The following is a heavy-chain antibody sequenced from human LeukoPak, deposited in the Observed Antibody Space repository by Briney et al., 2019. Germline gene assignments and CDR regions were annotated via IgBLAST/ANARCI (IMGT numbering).Heavy chain of an antibody. D-gene: IGHD3-22*01. J-gene: IGHJ4*02. CDR3: ARGQPYYYDSSGYGFDY. V-gene: IGHV3-66*01. Sequence: GGSLRLSCAASGFTVSSNYMSWVRQAPGKGLEWVSVIYSGGSTYYADSVKGRFTISRDNAKNSLYLQMNSLRAEDTAVYYCARGQPYYYDSSGYGFDYWGQGTLVTVSS. CDR2: IYSGGST. CDR1: GFTVSSNY.